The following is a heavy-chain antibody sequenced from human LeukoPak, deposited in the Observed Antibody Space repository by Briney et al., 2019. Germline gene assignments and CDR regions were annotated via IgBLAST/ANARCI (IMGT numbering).Heavy chain of an antibody. CDR1: GFTFSNYA. Sequence: GRSLRLSCAASGFTFSNYAMHWVRQAPGKGLAWVAIISYNGINKYYADSVKGRFTISRDNSKNTLYLQMNSLRAEDTAVYYCVGGTRKDSYESSGYYSYFDYWGQGTLVTVSS. CDR3: VGGTRKDSYESSGYYSYFDY. J-gene: IGHJ4*02. D-gene: IGHD3-22*01. CDR2: ISYNGINK. V-gene: IGHV3-30*04.